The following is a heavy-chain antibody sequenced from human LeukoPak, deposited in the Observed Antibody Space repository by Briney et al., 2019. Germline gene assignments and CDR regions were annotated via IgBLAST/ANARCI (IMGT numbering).Heavy chain of an antibody. CDR3: AKEGRIQLWLNGAYDY. J-gene: IGHJ4*02. Sequence: PGGSLRLSCAASGFTFSSYAMSWVRQAPGKGLEWVSAISGSGGSTYYADSVKGRFTIFRDNSKNTLYLQMNSLRAEDTAVYYCAKEGRIQLWLNGAYDYWGQGTLVTVSS. CDR1: GFTFSSYA. CDR2: ISGSGGST. V-gene: IGHV3-23*01. D-gene: IGHD5-18*01.